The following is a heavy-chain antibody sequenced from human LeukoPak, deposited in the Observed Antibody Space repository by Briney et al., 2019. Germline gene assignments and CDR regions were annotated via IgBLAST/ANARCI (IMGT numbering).Heavy chain of an antibody. CDR2: ISWNSGSI. D-gene: IGHD3-10*01. J-gene: IGHJ4*02. V-gene: IGHV3-9*01. CDR3: ASSSGTEYFFDY. Sequence: PGGSLRLSCAASGFTFDDYAMHWVRQAPGKGLEWVSGISWNSGSIGYADSVKGRFTISRDNAKNSLYLQMNSLRAEDTALYYCASSSGTEYFFDYWGQGTLVTVSS. CDR1: GFTFDDYA.